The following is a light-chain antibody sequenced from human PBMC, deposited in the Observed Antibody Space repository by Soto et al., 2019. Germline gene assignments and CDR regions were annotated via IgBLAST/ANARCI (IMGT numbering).Light chain of an antibody. CDR2: GAS. CDR3: LQDYNYPRT. J-gene: IGKJ1*01. Sequence: AIQMTQSPSSLSASVGARVTITCRASQDIRDELGWYQQKPGEAPTLLIYGASSLQSGVPSRFTGSGSGTDFTLTISSLQPEDFATFYCLQDYNYPRTFGQGTRV. V-gene: IGKV1-6*01. CDR1: QDIRDE.